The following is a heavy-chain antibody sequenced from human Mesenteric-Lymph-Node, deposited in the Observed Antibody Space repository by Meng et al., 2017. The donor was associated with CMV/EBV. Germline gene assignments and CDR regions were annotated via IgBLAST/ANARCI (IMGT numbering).Heavy chain of an antibody. V-gene: IGHV4-34*01. Sequence: SETLSLTCAVYGGSLSTYYWTWIRQPPGKGLEWIGEMNHSGSSNYNPSLKSRVTTSLDTAKNQFSLKVTSVTAADTAVYYCARSMTSSPRGLTDYWGQGTLVTVSS. CDR1: GGSLSTYY. D-gene: IGHD2-2*01. CDR3: ARSMTSSPRGLTDY. CDR2: MNHSGSS. J-gene: IGHJ4*02.